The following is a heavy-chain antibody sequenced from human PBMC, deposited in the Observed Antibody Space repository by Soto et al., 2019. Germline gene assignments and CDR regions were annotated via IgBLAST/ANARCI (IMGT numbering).Heavy chain of an antibody. CDR3: AKCIMITFGGAASGSKLMDV. Sequence: PGGSLRLSCAASGFTFSSYAMSWVRQAPGKGLEWVSAISGSGGSTYYADSVKGRFTISRDNSKNTLYLQMNSLRAEDTAVYYCAKCIMITFGGAASGSKLMDVWGKGNTVTVSS. CDR2: ISGSGGST. CDR1: GFTFSSYA. J-gene: IGHJ6*03. V-gene: IGHV3-23*01. D-gene: IGHD3-16*01.